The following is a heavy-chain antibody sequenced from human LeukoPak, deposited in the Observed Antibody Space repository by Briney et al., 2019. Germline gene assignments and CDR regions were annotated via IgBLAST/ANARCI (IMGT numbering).Heavy chain of an antibody. Sequence: ASVTVSCKASGGTFSSYAISWVRQAPGQGLEWMGGIIPIFGTANYAQKFQGRVTITADKSTSTAYMELSSLRSEDTAVYYCAYYYDSSGYYDYYYYYYMDVWGKGTTVTISS. CDR2: IIPIFGTA. CDR3: AYYYDSSGYYDYYYYYYMDV. D-gene: IGHD3-22*01. CDR1: GGTFSSYA. V-gene: IGHV1-69*06. J-gene: IGHJ6*03.